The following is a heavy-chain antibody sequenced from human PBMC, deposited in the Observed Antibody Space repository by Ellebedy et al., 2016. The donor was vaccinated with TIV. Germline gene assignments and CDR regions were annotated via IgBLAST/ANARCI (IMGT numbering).Heavy chain of an antibody. V-gene: IGHV1-18*04. Sequence: ASVKVSCKASGFTFTSFGISWVRQAPGQGLEWMGWIAVYTGNTNYAHNLQGRVAMTTDTSTRTAYMELRSLRHDDTAFYYCARVGWGYTGGEDNWGQGTLVTVSS. CDR2: IAVYTGNT. CDR3: ARVGWGYTGGEDN. D-gene: IGHD2-8*02. J-gene: IGHJ4*02. CDR1: GFTFTSFG.